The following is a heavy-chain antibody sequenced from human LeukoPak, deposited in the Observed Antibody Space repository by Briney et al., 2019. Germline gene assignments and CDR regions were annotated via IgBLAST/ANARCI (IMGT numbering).Heavy chain of an antibody. D-gene: IGHD3-22*01. CDR3: ARDLNYDSAY. CDR1: GFTVSSNY. J-gene: IGHJ4*02. V-gene: IGHV3-53*01. CDR2: IYSGGST. Sequence: GGSLRLSCTASGFTVSSNYMSWVRQAPGKGLEWVSVIYSGGSTYYADSVKGRFTISRDNSKNTVYPQMNSLRAEDTAVYYCARDLNYDSAYWGQGTLVTVSS.